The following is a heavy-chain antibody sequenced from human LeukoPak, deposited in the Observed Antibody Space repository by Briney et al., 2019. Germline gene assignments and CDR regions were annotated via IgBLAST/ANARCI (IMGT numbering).Heavy chain of an antibody. V-gene: IGHV1-24*01. CDR1: GYTLTELS. D-gene: IGHD6-13*01. CDR3: ATQQLVRFVLRFQH. J-gene: IGHJ1*01. CDR2: FDPENGET. Sequence: ASVKVSCKVSGYTLTELSMHLVRQAPGKGLEWMGRFDPENGETIYAQKFQGRVTMTEDKSTNTAYMELSSLRSEDTAVYYCATQQLVRFVLRFQHWGQGTLVTVSS.